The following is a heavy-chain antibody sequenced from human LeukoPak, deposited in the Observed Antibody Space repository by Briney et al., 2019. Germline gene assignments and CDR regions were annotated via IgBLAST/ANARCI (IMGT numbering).Heavy chain of an antibody. Sequence: GGSLRLSCAASGFTFSDYYMSWIRESPGKGLKWVSYISIGSGSTIYSADSVKGRHTISRDNAKNSLYLQMNSLRAEDTAVYYCARSWVPPFDIWGQGTMVTVSS. CDR1: GFTFSDYY. J-gene: IGHJ3*02. D-gene: IGHD1-1*01. V-gene: IGHV3-11*04. CDR3: ARSWVPPFDI. CDR2: ISIGSGSTI.